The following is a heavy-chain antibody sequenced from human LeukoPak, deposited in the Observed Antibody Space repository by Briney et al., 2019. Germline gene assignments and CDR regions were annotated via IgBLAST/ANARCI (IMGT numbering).Heavy chain of an antibody. Sequence: GGSLRLSCVASGFTFSEYTMSWVRQAPGKGLEWVSYISSSGSTIYYADSVKGRFTISRDNAKNSLYLQMNSLRAEDTAVYYCARVWLDGFDYWGQGTLVTVSS. V-gene: IGHV3-11*01. D-gene: IGHD6-19*01. J-gene: IGHJ4*02. CDR2: ISSSGSTI. CDR1: GFTFSEYT. CDR3: ARVWLDGFDY.